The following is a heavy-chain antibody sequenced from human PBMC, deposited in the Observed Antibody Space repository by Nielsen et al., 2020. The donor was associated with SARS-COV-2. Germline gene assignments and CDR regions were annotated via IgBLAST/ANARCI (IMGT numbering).Heavy chain of an antibody. D-gene: IGHD1-26*01. CDR1: GYTFTNSW. J-gene: IGHJ4*02. V-gene: IGHV5-10-1*01. CDR2: IDPSDSYT. CDR3: ARPASGTYQNPDS. Sequence: GESLKISCQGSGYTFTNSWITWVRQVPGKGLEWVGRIDPSDSYTNYSPSFQDHVTISVDRAISTAFLQWSSLRASDSAMYYCARPASGTYQNPDSWGQGTLVTVTS.